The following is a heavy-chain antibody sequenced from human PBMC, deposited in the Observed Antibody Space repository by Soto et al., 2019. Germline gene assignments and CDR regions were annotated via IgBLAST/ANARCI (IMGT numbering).Heavy chain of an antibody. D-gene: IGHD1-26*01. J-gene: IGHJ4*02. CDR2: IRSKAYGGTT. CDR1: GFTFGDYA. Sequence: GGSLRLSCTASGFTFGDYAMSWFCQAPGKGLEWVGFIRSKAYGGTTEYAASVKGRFTISRDDSKSIAYLQMNSLKTEDTAVYYCTRGARVWELLINYFDYWGQGTLVTVSS. V-gene: IGHV3-49*03. CDR3: TRGARVWELLINYFDY.